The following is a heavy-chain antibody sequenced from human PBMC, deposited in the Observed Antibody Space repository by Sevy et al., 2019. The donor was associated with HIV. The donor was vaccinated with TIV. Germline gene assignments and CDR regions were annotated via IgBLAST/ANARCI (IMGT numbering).Heavy chain of an antibody. D-gene: IGHD3-10*01. V-gene: IGHV4-38-2*01. CDR2: VFHSGNT. Sequence: LSLTCVVSGYSITSGYLWGWIRQPPGKGLEWIGSVFHSGNTYYNPSLNSRVIISVDTSKNQFSLKLNSVTAADTAVYYCARHSHGSGTYYVPFDSWGQGTLVTVSS. CDR3: ARHSHGSGTYYVPFDS. CDR1: GYSITSGYL. J-gene: IGHJ4*02.